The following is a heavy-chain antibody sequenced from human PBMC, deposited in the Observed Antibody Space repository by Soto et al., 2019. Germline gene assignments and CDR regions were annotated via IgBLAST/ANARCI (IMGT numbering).Heavy chain of an antibody. J-gene: IGHJ4*02. V-gene: IGHV1-46*02. CDR1: GYNFNQYY. CDR2: INLRGGTT. Sequence: QVQLVQSGPEVRKPGASVRLSCATSGYNFNQYYIHWVRQAPGQGLEWMGIINLRGGTTEYAHKFRGRVTVTGDTSTRTGYMELSSLRSEDTGVYFCARGPDDSDVPRWDHWGQGTLITVSS. D-gene: IGHD4-17*01. CDR3: ARGPDDSDVPRWDH.